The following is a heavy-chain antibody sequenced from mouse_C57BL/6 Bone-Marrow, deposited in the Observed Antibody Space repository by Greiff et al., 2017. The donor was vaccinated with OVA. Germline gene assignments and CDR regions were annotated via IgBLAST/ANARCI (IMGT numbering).Heavy chain of an antibody. V-gene: IGHV14-2*01. J-gene: IGHJ2*01. CDR2: IDPEDGAT. Sequence: EVQLQQSGAELVKPGASVKLSCTASGFNIKDYYMHWVKQRTEQGLEWIGRIDPEDGATKYAPKFQGKATIPADTSSNTAYLQLSSLTSEDTAVYYCARSRYYYGSSYDYWGQGTTLTVSS. CDR1: GFNIKDYY. CDR3: ARSRYYYGSSYDY. D-gene: IGHD1-1*01.